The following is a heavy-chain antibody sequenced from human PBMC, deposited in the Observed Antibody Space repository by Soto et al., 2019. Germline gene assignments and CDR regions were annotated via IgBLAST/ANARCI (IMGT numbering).Heavy chain of an antibody. J-gene: IGHJ4*02. CDR1: DGSMNSDSSY. V-gene: IGHV4-39*01. D-gene: IGHD3-22*01. CDR3: ASLGGYVSVGYYYLWDS. CDR2: INHSGST. Sequence: PSETLSLTCRVSDGSMNSDSSYWGWIRLPPGKGLEWIGVINHSGSTYHNLSLKGRVTMSVDASRNQFSLKLTSMTAADTAVYYCASLGGYVSVGYYYLWDSWGQGTLVTVSS.